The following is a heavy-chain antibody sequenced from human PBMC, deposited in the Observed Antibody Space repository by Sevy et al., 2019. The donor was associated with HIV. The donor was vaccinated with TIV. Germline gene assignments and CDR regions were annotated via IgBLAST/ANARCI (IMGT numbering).Heavy chain of an antibody. J-gene: IGHJ6*03. Sequence: GGSLRLSCAASGLTFSSYSINWVRQAPGKGLEWVSSITGSGHSTFYTDSVKGRFTISRDNSNNTMYLHMNSLRAEDTAIYYCARGAHGYYYYMDVWGKGTTVTVSS. D-gene: IGHD3-10*01. V-gene: IGHV3-23*01. CDR1: GLTFSSYS. CDR3: ARGAHGYYYYMDV. CDR2: ITGSGHST.